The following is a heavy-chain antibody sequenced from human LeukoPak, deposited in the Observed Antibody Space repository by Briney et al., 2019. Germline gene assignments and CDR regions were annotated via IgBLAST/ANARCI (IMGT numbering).Heavy chain of an antibody. Sequence: ASVKVSCKASGYSLTTYYMHWVRQAPGQGLEWMGIIKPSGGFTSNAQKFQGRVTMTRDTSTSTVYMELSSLRSEDTAVYYCARAKAAAGFDYWGQGTLVTVSS. CDR1: GYSLTTYY. D-gene: IGHD6-13*01. CDR3: ARAKAAAGFDY. V-gene: IGHV1-46*01. CDR2: IKPSGGFT. J-gene: IGHJ4*02.